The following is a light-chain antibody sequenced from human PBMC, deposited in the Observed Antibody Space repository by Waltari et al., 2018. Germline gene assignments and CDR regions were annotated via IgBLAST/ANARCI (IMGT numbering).Light chain of an antibody. CDR2: RAS. CDR3: QQHDDSPPT. CDR1: QDISDY. Sequence: DIQMTQSPSSLSASLGDKVTITCRASQDISDYLAWYQQRPGRAPRLLIYRASNLEKGVPSRFSGSGSGTDFTLIISGLQAEDIATYYCQQHDDSPPTFGPGTKLDMK. J-gene: IGKJ3*01. V-gene: IGKV1-33*01.